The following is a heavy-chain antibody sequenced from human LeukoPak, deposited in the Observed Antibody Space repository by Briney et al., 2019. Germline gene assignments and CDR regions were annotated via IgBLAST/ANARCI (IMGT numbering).Heavy chain of an antibody. CDR2: IYSGGST. D-gene: IGHD1-26*01. CDR1: GFTVSSNY. Sequence: GGSLRLSCAASGFTVSSNYMSWVRQAPGKGLEWVSVIYSGGSTYYADSVKGRFTISRDNSKNTLYLQMNSLRAEDTAVYYCAVGATSAEYFQHWGQGTLVTVSS. CDR3: AVGATSAEYFQH. J-gene: IGHJ1*01. V-gene: IGHV3-66*01.